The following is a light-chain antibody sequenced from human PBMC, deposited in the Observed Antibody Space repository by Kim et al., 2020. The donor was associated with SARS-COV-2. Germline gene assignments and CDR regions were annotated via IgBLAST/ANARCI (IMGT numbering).Light chain of an antibody. CDR3: QQSYSTPKT. V-gene: IGKV1-39*01. J-gene: IGKJ1*01. Sequence: ASVGDGISITCLASQTIDTYVNWYKQKQGKAPKLLIYAASRLHSGVPSRFSGSGSGTYFTLTINSLQPEDFATYYCQQSYSTPKTFGQGTKVDIK. CDR2: AAS. CDR1: QTIDTY.